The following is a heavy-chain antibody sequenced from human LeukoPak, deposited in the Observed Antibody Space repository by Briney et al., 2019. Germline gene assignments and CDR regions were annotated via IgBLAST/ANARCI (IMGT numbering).Heavy chain of an antibody. CDR3: ARERYSSSSGSVFDY. D-gene: IGHD6-6*01. V-gene: IGHV4-38-2*02. J-gene: IGHJ4*02. Sequence: PSEALSLTCTVSGYSISSGYYWGWIRQPPGKGLEWIGSIYYSGSTYYNPSLKSRVTISVDTSKNQFSLKLSSVTAADTAVYYCARERYSSSSGSVFDYWGQGTLVTVSS. CDR2: IYYSGST. CDR1: GYSISSGYY.